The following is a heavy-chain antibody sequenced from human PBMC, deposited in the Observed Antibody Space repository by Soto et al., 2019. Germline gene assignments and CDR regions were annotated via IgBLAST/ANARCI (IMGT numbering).Heavy chain of an antibody. V-gene: IGHV3-48*03. J-gene: IGHJ1*01. CDR2: ISASGNAV. CDR1: GFNFTGYE. Sequence: EVHLVESGGTLVHPGGSLSLSCAGSGFNFTGYEMNWVRQFPWKGLEWVSYISASGNAVYYAESVRGRFTVSRENATDTLFLTMKGLRVNVTAMYYCVRDNMGIYWCQGTLVTASS. CDR3: VRDNMGIY. D-gene: IGHD7-27*01.